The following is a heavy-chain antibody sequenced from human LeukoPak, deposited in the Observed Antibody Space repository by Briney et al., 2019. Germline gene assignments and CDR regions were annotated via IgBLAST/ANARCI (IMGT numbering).Heavy chain of an antibody. CDR2: IKPDGSEK. D-gene: IGHD5-18*01. CDR3: AREFGYNNGTV. Sequence: GGSLRLSCAASGFTFSGYWMTWVRQAPGKGLEWVANIKPDGSEKYYVDSVKGRFTISRDNAKNSLCLQMNSLRAEDTAVYYCAREFGYNNGTVWGQGTLVTVSS. CDR1: GFTFSGYW. V-gene: IGHV3-7*03. J-gene: IGHJ4*02.